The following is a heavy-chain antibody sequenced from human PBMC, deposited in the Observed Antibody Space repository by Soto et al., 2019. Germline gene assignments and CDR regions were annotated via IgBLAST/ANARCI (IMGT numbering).Heavy chain of an antibody. CDR1: GYTFTGYY. CDR2: IHPNSGAT. Sequence: QVQLVQSGAEVRKPGASVRVSCKASGYTFTGYYIHWVRQAPGQGLEWMGWIHPNSGATNYAKRFKDWVNMTRDTSTSTAYMELTSLKSDDTAVYYCAREGTDDILNGQDFRPLQRLYYFDHWGQGTLVTVSS. CDR3: AREGTDDILNGQDFRPLQRLYYFDH. D-gene: IGHD3-9*01. V-gene: IGHV1-2*04. J-gene: IGHJ4*02.